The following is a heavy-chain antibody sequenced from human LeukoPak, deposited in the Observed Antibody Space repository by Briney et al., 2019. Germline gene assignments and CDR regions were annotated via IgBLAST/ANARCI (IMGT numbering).Heavy chain of an antibody. CDR1: GGSISSYY. CDR2: IYTSGST. V-gene: IGHV4-4*07. J-gene: IGHJ6*02. CDR3: ARAQRSYYNVIYYYGMDV. Sequence: SETLSLTCTVSGGSISSYYWSWIRQPAGKGLEWIGRIYTSGSTNYNPSLKSRVTMSVDTSKNQFSLKLSSVTAADTAVYYCARAQRSYYNVIYYYGMDVWGQGTTVTVSS. D-gene: IGHD3-10*01.